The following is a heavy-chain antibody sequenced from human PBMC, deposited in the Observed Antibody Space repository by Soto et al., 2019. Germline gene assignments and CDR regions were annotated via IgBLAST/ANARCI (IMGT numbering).Heavy chain of an antibody. CDR1: GGSISGYY. D-gene: IGHD3-9*01. CDR2: IYDSGST. J-gene: IGHJ4*02. Sequence: SETLSLTCTVSGGSISGYYWSWIRQPPGKGLEWIGYIYDSGSTYYNPSLQTRVTIPLDKSKSQFSLKLNSVTAADSAVYFCARLEGLATISYYFDFWGQGALVTVSS. CDR3: ARLEGLATISYYFDF. V-gene: IGHV4-59*08.